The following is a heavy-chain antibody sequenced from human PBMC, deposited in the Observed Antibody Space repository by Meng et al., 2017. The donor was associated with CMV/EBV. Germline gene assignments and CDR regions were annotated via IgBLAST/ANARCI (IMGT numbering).Heavy chain of an antibody. CDR2: IIPIFGTA. D-gene: IGHD3-22*01. V-gene: IGHV1-69*06. Sequence: QVQLVQSGAEVKKPGSSVKVFCRASGGTFSSYAISWVRQAPGQGLEWMGGIIPIFGTANYAQKFQGRVTITADKSTSTVYMELSSLRSEDTAVYYCASAPTYNYYDSSGYFGYWGQGTLVTVSS. CDR3: ASAPTYNYYDSSGYFGY. J-gene: IGHJ4*02. CDR1: GGTFSSYA.